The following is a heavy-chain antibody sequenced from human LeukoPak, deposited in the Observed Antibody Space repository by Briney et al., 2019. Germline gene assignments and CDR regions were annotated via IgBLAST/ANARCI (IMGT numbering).Heavy chain of an antibody. D-gene: IGHD4-23*01. CDR1: GFTFSGYS. CDR2: ISSSSSYI. Sequence: PGGSLRLSCAASGFTFSGYSMNWVRQAPGKGLEWVSSISSSSSYIYYADSVKGRFTISRDNAKNSLYLQMNSLRAEDTAVYYCARDRTTVVTPKHFDYWGQGTLVTVSS. V-gene: IGHV3-21*01. J-gene: IGHJ4*02. CDR3: ARDRTTVVTPKHFDY.